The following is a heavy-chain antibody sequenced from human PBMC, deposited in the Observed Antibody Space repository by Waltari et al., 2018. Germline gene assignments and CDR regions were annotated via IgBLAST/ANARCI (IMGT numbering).Heavy chain of an antibody. Sequence: QLQLQESGPGLVKPPETLSLTCTVSGGSISSSSYYWGWIRQPPEKGLEWVASMDYSGRTYYDPSLKRRVTIAVDTSKNQFSLEVRSVTAADTAVYYCARGFGSATTSRFDPWGQGIVVTVSS. V-gene: IGHV4-39*07. CDR3: ARGFGSATTSRFDP. J-gene: IGHJ5*02. CDR2: MDYSGRT. D-gene: IGHD5-12*01. CDR1: GGSISSSSYY.